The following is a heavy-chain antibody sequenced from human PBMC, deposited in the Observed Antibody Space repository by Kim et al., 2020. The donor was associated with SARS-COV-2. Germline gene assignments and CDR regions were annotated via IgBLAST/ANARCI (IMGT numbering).Heavy chain of an antibody. Sequence: SVKVSCKASAGTFSSYAISWVRQAPGQGLEWMGGIIPIFGTANYAQKFQRRVTITADESTSTAYMELSSLRSEDTAVYYCARAGGDGYYFDYWGQGTLVIISS. V-gene: IGHV1-69*13. CDR3: ARAGGDGYYFDY. CDR2: IIPIFGTA. D-gene: IGHD4-17*01. CDR1: AGTFSSYA. J-gene: IGHJ4*02.